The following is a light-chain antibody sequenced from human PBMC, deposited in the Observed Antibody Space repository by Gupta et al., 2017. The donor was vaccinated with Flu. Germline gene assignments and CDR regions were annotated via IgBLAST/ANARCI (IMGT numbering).Light chain of an antibody. CDR3: AAWDDSLNGHYV. CDR2: DNN. Sequence: QSVLPQPPSASGTPGQRVTISCSGSSSNLGTNAVHWYQQVPGTAPKLLIYDNNQRPSGVPDRFSGSKSGTSASLAISGLQSEDEADYYCAAWDDSLNGHYVFGTGTEVTVL. J-gene: IGLJ1*01. CDR1: SSNLGTNA. V-gene: IGLV1-44*01.